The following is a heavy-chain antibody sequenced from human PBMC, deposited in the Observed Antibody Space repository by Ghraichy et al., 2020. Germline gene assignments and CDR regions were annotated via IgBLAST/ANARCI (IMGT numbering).Heavy chain of an antibody. D-gene: IGHD2-2*01. CDR2: IWYDGSNK. CDR3: ARCFEVPAALYGMDV. J-gene: IGHJ6*02. CDR1: GFTFSSYG. Sequence: LSLTCAASGFTFSSYGMHWVRQAPGKGLEWVAVIWYDGSNKYYADSVKGRFTISRDNSKNTLYLQMNSLRAEDTAVYYCARCFEVPAALYGMDVWGQGTTVTVSS. V-gene: IGHV3-33*01.